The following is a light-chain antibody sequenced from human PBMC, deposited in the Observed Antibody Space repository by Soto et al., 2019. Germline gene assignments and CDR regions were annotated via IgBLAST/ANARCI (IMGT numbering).Light chain of an antibody. J-gene: IGKJ3*01. Sequence: EIVMTQSPATLSVSPGERATLSCRASQSINSDLAWYQQKPGQAPRLLIYVASTRATGVPARLSGSGSGTEVTLNNSSLQSENFAIYYCQHYDNWPPMTFGPGTKVDIK. V-gene: IGKV3-15*01. CDR2: VAS. CDR3: QHYDNWPPMT. CDR1: QSINSD.